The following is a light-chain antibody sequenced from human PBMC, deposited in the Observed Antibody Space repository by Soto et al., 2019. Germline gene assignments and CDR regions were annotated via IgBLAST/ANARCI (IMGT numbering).Light chain of an antibody. CDR2: EVT. Sequence: QSALTQPPSASGSPGQSLTISCTGTSSDVGGYNYVSWYQQHPGKAPKLMIYEVTKRPSGVPDRFSGSKSGNTASLTVSGLQAEDEADYYCSSYAGSKTLFGRGTKLTVL. J-gene: IGLJ2*01. CDR1: SSDVGGYNY. CDR3: SSYAGSKTL. V-gene: IGLV2-8*01.